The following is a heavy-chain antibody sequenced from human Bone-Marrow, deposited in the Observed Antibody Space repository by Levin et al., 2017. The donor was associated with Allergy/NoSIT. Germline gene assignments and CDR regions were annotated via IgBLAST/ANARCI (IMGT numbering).Heavy chain of an antibody. CDR2: INPNNGDT. V-gene: IGHV1-2*06. Sequence: GESLKISCKASGYSFTGYYLQWVRQVPGQGLEWMGRINPNNGDTYNAQKFQGRVTMTRDTSINTAYMELTRLTSDDAAVYYCTRLFPGITVSGSGFDPWGQGTLVTVSS. CDR1: GYSFTGYY. CDR3: TRLFPGITVSGSGFDP. J-gene: IGHJ5*02. D-gene: IGHD6-19*01.